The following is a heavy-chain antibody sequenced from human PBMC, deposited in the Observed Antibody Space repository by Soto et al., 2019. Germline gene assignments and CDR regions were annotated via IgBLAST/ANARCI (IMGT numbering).Heavy chain of an antibody. J-gene: IGHJ6*02. V-gene: IGHV1-69*06. CDR1: GGTFSSYA. D-gene: IGHD2-15*01. CDR3: ARDRVVVVVAPYYYGMDV. CDR2: IIPIFGTA. Sequence: SVKVSCKASGGTFSSYAISWVRQAPGQGLEWMGGIIPIFGTANYAQKFQGRVTITADKSTSTAYMELSSLRSEDTAVYYCARDRVVVVVAPYYYGMDVWGQGTTVTVSS.